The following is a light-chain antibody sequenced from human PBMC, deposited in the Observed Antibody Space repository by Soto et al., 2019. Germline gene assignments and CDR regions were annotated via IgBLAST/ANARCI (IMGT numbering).Light chain of an antibody. J-gene: IGKJ5*01. CDR3: QQRYNWPPVT. V-gene: IGKV3-11*01. CDR1: QSVGSF. CDR2: DAS. Sequence: EIVLTQSPATLSLSPGERAILSCRASQSVGSFLAWYQQKPGQAPRLLIYDASNRATGIPARFSGSGSGTDFTLTISSLEPEDFALYYCQQRYNWPPVTFGQGTRLEIK.